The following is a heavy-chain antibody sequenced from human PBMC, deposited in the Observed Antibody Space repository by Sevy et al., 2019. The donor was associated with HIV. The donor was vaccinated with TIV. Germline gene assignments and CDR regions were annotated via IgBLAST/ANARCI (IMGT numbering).Heavy chain of an antibody. V-gene: IGHV4-34*01. CDR3: ASGPLFSREYCSCSACPTIDY. J-gene: IGHJ4*02. CDR1: GVSFSDYY. CDR2: VSQSGSA. Sequence: SESLSLTCGVSGVSFSDYYWAWIRQSPGKGLEWIGEVSQSGSANYNPSLRSRVIMSLDTSNNHFSQELTSMTAADTAVYYCASGPLFSREYCSCSACPTIDYWSQGTLVTVSS. D-gene: IGHD2-2*01.